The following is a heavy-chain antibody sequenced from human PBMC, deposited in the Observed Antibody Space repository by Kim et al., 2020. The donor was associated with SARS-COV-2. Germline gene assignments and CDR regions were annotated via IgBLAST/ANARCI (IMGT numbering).Heavy chain of an antibody. D-gene: IGHD2-15*01. CDR2: INGGGSRR. CDR3: AREVLSGGIA. CDR1: GFSFSTSW. V-gene: IGHV3-74*01. Sequence: GGSLRLSCAASGFSFSTSWMHWVREVPGKGPIWVSRINGGGSRRGHADSVKGRFTISRDNAKNTMYLQMNSLRVEDTGIYYCAREVLSGGIAWVQGTPGTVSA. J-gene: IGHJ4*02.